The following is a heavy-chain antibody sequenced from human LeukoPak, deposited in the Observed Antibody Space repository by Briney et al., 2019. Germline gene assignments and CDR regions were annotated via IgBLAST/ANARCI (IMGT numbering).Heavy chain of an antibody. CDR1: GFTFSNYA. CDR3: AREGAHPYYYYMDV. Sequence: PGGSLRLSCAASGFTFSNYAMNWVRQAPGKGLEWVSYISSAGITIYYADSVKGRFTISRDNAKSSMYLQVNSLRDEDTAVYYCAREGAHPYYYYMDVWGEGTTVTISS. J-gene: IGHJ6*03. CDR2: ISSAGITI. D-gene: IGHD4/OR15-4a*01. V-gene: IGHV3-48*03.